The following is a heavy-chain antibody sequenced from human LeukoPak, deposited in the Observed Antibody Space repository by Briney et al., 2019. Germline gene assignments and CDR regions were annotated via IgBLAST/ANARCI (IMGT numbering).Heavy chain of an antibody. CDR2: ISSKGGST. CDR1: GFTFSSYA. V-gene: IGHV3-64*01. CDR3: ARGGEEWELPGRYYYYYGMDV. D-gene: IGHD1-26*01. J-gene: IGHJ6*02. Sequence: GGSLRLSCAASGFTFSSYAMRWVRQAPRKGLGYVPAISSKGGSTYYANSVKGRFTISRDNSKNTLYLQMGSLRAEDMAVYYCARGGEEWELPGRYYYYYGMDVWGQGTTVTVSS.